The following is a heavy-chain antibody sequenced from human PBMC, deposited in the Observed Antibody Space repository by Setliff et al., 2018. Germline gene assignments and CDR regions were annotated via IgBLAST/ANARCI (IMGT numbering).Heavy chain of an antibody. J-gene: IGHJ6*03. CDR2: VYNGNDET. CDR1: GFTFSAYG. CDR3: ARERVTTLLLRYYYYYMDV. V-gene: IGHV3-23*01. D-gene: IGHD4-4*01. Sequence: PGGSLRLSCVASGFTFSAYGMSWVRQAPGKGLEWVSSVYNGNDETKYADSVKGRFTISRDRSKNTVYLQMNRLRAEDTAVYYCARERVTTLLLRYYYYYMDVWGKGTTVTVSS.